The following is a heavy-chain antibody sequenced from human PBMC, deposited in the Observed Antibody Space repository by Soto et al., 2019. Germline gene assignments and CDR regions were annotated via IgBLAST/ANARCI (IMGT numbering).Heavy chain of an antibody. CDR2: NISTFGIP. Sequence: QVQLVQSGAEVQKPGSSVKVSCKASGGTCSSYSITWVRQAPGHGREWTGRNISTFGIPTYAQKFQGRVTFTADESTSTAYMEVRSLRSDDTAMYYCAREDRDRETGLVPAAIDGMDVWGKGTTGTVSS. J-gene: IGHJ6*04. D-gene: IGHD2-2*01. V-gene: IGHV1-69*08. CDR3: AREDRDRETGLVPAAIDGMDV. CDR1: GGTCSSYS.